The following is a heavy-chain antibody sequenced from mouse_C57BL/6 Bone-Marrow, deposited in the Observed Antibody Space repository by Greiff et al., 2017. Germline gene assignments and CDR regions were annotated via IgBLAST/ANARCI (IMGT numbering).Heavy chain of an antibody. CDR2: ILPGSGST. V-gene: IGHV1-9*01. CDR3: GGGLIWIAY. Sequence: VQLKQSGAELMKPGASVKLSCKATGYTFTGYWIEWVKQRPGHGLEWIGEILPGSGSTNYNEKFKGKATFTAATSSNTAYMQLSSLTAEDSAIYYYGGGLIWIAYWGQGTLVTVSA. CDR1: GYTFTGYW. D-gene: IGHD1-1*01. J-gene: IGHJ3*01.